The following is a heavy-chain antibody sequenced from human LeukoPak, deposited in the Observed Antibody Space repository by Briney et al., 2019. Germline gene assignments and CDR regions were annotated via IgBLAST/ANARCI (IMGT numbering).Heavy chain of an antibody. CDR3: TSIVSAGYVDY. CDR2: IKNKTDSGTADSGTT. Sequence: GGSLRLSCATSGLTFSNVWMNWVRQAPGKGLEWVGRIKNKTDSGTADSGTTDYAAPVKGRFTISRDDSKNTLYLQINSLKTEDTAVYYCTSIVSAGYVDYWGQGTLVTVSS. V-gene: IGHV3-15*01. D-gene: IGHD2-2*01. J-gene: IGHJ4*02. CDR1: GLTFSNVW.